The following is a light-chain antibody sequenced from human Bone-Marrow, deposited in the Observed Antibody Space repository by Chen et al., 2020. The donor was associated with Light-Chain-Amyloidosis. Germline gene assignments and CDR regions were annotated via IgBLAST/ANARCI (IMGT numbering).Light chain of an antibody. CDR3: QSADSSGTYEVI. Sequence: SYELTQPPSVSASPAQTARITDPGDELPTKYAYWYQQKPGQAPVLVIHRDTERPSGISERFSGSSSGTTATLTISGVQAEDEADYHCQSADSSGTYEVIFGGGTKLTVL. J-gene: IGLJ2*01. CDR1: ELPTKY. V-gene: IGLV3-25*03. CDR2: RDT.